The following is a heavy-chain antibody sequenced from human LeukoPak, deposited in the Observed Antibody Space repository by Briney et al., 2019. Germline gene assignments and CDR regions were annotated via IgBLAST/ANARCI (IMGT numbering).Heavy chain of an antibody. V-gene: IGHV1-8*01. J-gene: IGHJ6*02. Sequence: GVSVKVSCKASGYTFTSYDINWVRQATGQGLEWMGWMNPNSGNTGYAQKFQGRVTMTRNTSISTAYTELSSLRSEDTAVYYCARVATAMVYYYYYGMDVWGQGTTVTVSS. CDR2: MNPNSGNT. CDR3: ARVATAMVYYYYYGMDV. CDR1: GYTFTSYD. D-gene: IGHD5-18*01.